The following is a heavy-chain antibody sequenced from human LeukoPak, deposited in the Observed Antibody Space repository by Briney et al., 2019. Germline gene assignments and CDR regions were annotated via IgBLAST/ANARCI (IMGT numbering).Heavy chain of an antibody. Sequence: SVKVPCKASGGTFSSYAISWVRQAPGQGLEWMGGIIPIFGTANYAQKFQGRVTITADESTSTAYMELGSLRSEDTAVYYCARAGYSYSYAFDIWGQGTMVTVSS. D-gene: IGHD5-18*01. CDR2: IIPIFGTA. V-gene: IGHV1-69*13. J-gene: IGHJ3*02. CDR1: GGTFSSYA. CDR3: ARAGYSYSYAFDI.